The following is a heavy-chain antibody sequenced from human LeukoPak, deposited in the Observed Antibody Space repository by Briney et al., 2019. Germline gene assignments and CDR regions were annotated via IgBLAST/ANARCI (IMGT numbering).Heavy chain of an antibody. D-gene: IGHD6-19*01. CDR1: GGSFSGYY. J-gene: IGHJ5*02. CDR2: INHSGST. CDR3: ARLKPYSSGWYIRGNWFDP. V-gene: IGHV4-34*01. Sequence: PSETLSLTCAVYGGSFSGYYWSWIRQPPGKGLEWIGEINHSGSTNYNPSLKSRVTISVDTSKNQFSLKLSSVTAADTAVYYCARLKPYSSGWYIRGNWFDPWGQGTLVTVSS.